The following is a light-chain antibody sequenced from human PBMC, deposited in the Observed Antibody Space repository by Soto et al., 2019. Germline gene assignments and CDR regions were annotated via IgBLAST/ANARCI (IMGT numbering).Light chain of an antibody. CDR3: GKWDTSQSAYV. J-gene: IGLJ1*01. CDR2: DND. CDR1: SSNIGYNF. V-gene: IGLV1-51*01. Sequence: QSVLTQPPSVSAAPGQKVTISCSGSSSNIGYNFVSWFQHLPGTAPKLLSYDNDKRPPGFSDRFSGSKSGLSATLDIAALQTRDEADYYCGKWDTSQSAYVFGRGTPVTVL.